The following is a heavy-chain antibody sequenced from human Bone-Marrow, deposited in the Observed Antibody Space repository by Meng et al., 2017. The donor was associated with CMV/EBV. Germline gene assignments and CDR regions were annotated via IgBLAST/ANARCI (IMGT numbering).Heavy chain of an antibody. CDR2: IRYDGSNK. CDR1: FTFSRYG. CDR3: AKDFRGLRWTNDAFDI. Sequence: FTFSRYGMHWVRQAPCKWLEWVAFIRYDGSNKYYADSVKGRFTISRDNSKNTLYLQMNSLRAEDTAVYYCAKDFRGLRWTNDAFDIWGQGTMVTVSS. V-gene: IGHV3-30*02. J-gene: IGHJ3*02. D-gene: IGHD4-23*01.